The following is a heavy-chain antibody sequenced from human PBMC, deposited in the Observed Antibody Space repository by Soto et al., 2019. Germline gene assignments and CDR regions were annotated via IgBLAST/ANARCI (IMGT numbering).Heavy chain of an antibody. CDR2: IWSDGNNK. D-gene: IGHD2-2*01. V-gene: IGHV3-33*01. CDR1: GFTFSSYG. CDR3: SRGGYCSSTSCRYYYYYGMDV. J-gene: IGHJ6*02. Sequence: PGGSLRLSCAASGFTFSSYGMHWARQAPGKGLEWVAVIWSDGNNKYYADSVKGRFTISRDNSKNTLYLQMNSLRAEDTALYFCSRGGYCSSTSCRYYYYYGMDVWGQGTTVTVSS.